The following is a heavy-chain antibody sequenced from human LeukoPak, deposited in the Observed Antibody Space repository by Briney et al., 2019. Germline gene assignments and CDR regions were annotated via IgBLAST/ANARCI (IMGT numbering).Heavy chain of an antibody. CDR1: GGSISSGDYY. Sequence: PSETLSLTCTVSGGSISSGDYYWSWIRQPPGKGLEWIGYIYYSGSTYYNPSLKSRVTISVDTSKNQFSLKLSSVTAADTAVYYCAREGGEGSGINYWGQGTLVTVSS. CDR3: AREGGEGSGINY. V-gene: IGHV4-30-4*08. J-gene: IGHJ4*02. CDR2: IYYSGST. D-gene: IGHD2-15*01.